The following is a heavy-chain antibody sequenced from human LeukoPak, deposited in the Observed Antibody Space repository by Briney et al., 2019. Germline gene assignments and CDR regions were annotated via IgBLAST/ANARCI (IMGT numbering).Heavy chain of an antibody. J-gene: IGHJ4*02. CDR2: ISGSGVST. V-gene: IGHV3-23*01. CDR3: ARGGDYGVKIDY. Sequence: PTGGSLRLSCAASGFTFSSFGMSWVRQAPGKGLEWVSAISGSGVSTYYADSVKGRFTISRDNSKNTLYLQMNSLRAEDTAIYYCARGGDYGVKIDYWGQGTLVTVSS. D-gene: IGHD4-17*01. CDR1: GFTFSSFG.